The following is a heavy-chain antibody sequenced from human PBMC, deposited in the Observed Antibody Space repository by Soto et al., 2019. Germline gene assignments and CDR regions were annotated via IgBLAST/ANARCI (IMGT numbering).Heavy chain of an antibody. V-gene: IGHV4-34*01. CDR3: ARGSRRKDIVVVVAVSTGYYMDV. CDR2: INHSGIT. CDR1: GGSFSGYY. J-gene: IGHJ6*03. Sequence: SETLSLTCAVYGGSFSGYYWSWIRQPPGKGLEWIGEINHSGITNYNPSLKSRVTISVDTSKNQFSLKLSSVTAADTAVYYCARGSRRKDIVVVVAVSTGYYMDVWGKGTTVTVSS. D-gene: IGHD2-15*01.